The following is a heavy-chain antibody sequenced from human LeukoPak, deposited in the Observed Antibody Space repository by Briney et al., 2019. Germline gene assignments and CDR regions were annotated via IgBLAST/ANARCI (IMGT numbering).Heavy chain of an antibody. Sequence: GSLRLSCAASGFTVSSNYMSWVRQAPGKGLEWVSVIYSGGSTYYADSVKGRFTISRDNSKNTLYLQMNSLRAEDTAVYYCARSGGITMVRGVTLPGGFDYWGQGTLVTVSS. D-gene: IGHD3-10*01. J-gene: IGHJ4*02. CDR2: IYSGGST. V-gene: IGHV3-53*01. CDR3: ARSGGITMVRGVTLPGGFDY. CDR1: GFTVSSNY.